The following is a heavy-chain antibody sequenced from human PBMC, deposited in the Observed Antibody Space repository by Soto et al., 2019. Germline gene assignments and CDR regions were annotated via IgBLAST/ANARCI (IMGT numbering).Heavy chain of an antibody. D-gene: IGHD4-17*01. V-gene: IGHV1-2*04. Sequence: EASVKVSCKASGYTFTGYYMHWVRQAPGQGLEWMGWINPNSGGTNYAQKFQGWVTMTRDTSISTAYMELSRLRSDDTAVYYCARAMSTVTNSPFDYWGQGTLVTVSS. CDR3: ARAMSTVTNSPFDY. J-gene: IGHJ4*02. CDR1: GYTFTGYY. CDR2: INPNSGGT.